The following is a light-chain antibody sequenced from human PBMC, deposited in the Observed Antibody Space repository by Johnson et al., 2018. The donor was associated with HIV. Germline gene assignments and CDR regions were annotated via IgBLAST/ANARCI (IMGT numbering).Light chain of an antibody. CDR1: SSNIGNNR. Sequence: QSVLTQPPSVSAAPGQKVTISCSGSSSNIGNNRVSWYQQLPGTAPKLLIYDNNKRPSGIPDRFSGCKSGTSATLGITGLQTGDEADYYCGTWDNSLSAYVFGTGTKVTVL. V-gene: IGLV1-51*01. J-gene: IGLJ1*01. CDR2: DNN. CDR3: GTWDNSLSAYV.